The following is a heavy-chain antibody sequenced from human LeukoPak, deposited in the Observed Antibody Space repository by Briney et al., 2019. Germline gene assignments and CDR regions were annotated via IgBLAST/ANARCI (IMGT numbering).Heavy chain of an antibody. V-gene: IGHV1-2*02. CDR2: INPDSGGT. D-gene: IGHD5-12*01. CDR3: ARDRNVGDIAPKGRGMDV. J-gene: IGHJ6*02. CDR1: GYTFTGYY. Sequence: GASVKVSCKASGYTFTGYYMHWVRQAPGQGLEWMGWINPDSGGTNYAQKFQDRVTMTRDTSMDSAYMELSRLRSDDTAVYYCARDRNVGDIAPKGRGMDVWGRGTTVTVSS.